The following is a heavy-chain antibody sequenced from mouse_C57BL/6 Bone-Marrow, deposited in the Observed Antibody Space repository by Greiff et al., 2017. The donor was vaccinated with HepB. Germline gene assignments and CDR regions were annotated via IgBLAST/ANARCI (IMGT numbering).Heavy chain of an antibody. D-gene: IGHD2-5*01. CDR3: ARLYSNYDGFAY. V-gene: IGHV1-82*01. CDR2: IYPGDGDT. Sequence: VKLQESGPELVKPGASVKISCKASGYAFSSSWMNWVKQRPGKGLEWIGRIYPGDGDTNYNGKFKGKATLTADKSSSTAYMQLSSLTSEDSAVYFCARLYSNYDGFAYWGQGTLVTVSA. CDR1: GYAFSSSW. J-gene: IGHJ3*01.